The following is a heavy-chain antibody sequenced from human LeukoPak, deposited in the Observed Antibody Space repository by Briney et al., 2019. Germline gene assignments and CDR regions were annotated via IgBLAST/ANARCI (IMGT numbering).Heavy chain of an antibody. Sequence: PGGSLRLSCAASGFSFSSYAMSWVRQAPGKGPEWVSVISGSGGSTDYADSVKGRFTISRDNSKNMVYLQMNSLRAEDTAVYYCAKDIVVVAAAHDYWGQGTLVTVSS. J-gene: IGHJ4*02. CDR2: ISGSGGST. CDR1: GFSFSSYA. V-gene: IGHV3-23*01. CDR3: AKDIVVVAAAHDY. D-gene: IGHD2-2*01.